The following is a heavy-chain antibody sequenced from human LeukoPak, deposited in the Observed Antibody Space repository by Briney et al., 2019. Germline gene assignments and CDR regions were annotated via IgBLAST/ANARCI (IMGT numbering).Heavy chain of an antibody. J-gene: IGHJ5*02. V-gene: IGHV4-61*02. CDR1: GGSISSGSYY. CDR2: IYTSGST. CDR3: AREVPQRYNWFDP. Sequence: SETLSLTCTVSGGSISSGSYYWSWIRQPAGKGLEWIGRIYTSGSTNYNPSLKSRVNISVDTSKDQFSLKLSSVTAADTAVYYCAREVPQRYNWFDPWGQGTLVTVSS.